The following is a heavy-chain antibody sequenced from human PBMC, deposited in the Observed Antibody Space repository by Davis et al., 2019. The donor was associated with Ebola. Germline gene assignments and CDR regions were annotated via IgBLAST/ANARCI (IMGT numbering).Heavy chain of an antibody. J-gene: IGHJ4*02. CDR3: ARASFGYNSGWYADY. CDR2: VHGGTGNT. Sequence: ASVKVSCKASGFILTNYAIHWVRQAPGHRLEWMGWVHGGTGNTKYSQRFQGRVTITTDTSASTVYLDLTSLRSDDTAVFYCARASFGYNSGWYADYWGPGSLVTVSS. D-gene: IGHD6-19*01. V-gene: IGHV1-3*01. CDR1: GFILTNYA.